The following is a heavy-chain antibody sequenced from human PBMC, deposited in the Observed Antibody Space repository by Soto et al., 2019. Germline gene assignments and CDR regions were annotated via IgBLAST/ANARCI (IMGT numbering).Heavy chain of an antibody. V-gene: IGHV3-23*01. CDR3: AKGNQGSD. Sequence: EVQLLDSGGGLVQPGGSLRLSCAASGFTFSTYAMGWVHQAPGKGLEWVSTFTGGGRTFYADFVKGRFTISRDNSKNTLYLQMNSLRADDTAVYYCAKGNQGSDWGQGTLVTVSS. CDR1: GFTFSTYA. J-gene: IGHJ4*02. CDR2: FTGGGRT.